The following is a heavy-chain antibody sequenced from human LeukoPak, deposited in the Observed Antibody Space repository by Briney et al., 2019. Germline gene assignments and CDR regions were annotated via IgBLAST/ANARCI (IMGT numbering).Heavy chain of an antibody. J-gene: IGHJ4*02. CDR1: GFTFSSYS. V-gene: IGHV3-30*14. CDR2: ISFDGSHK. Sequence: GRSLRLSCAASGFTFSSYSMHWVRQAPGKGLEWVAVISFDGSHKFYADSVKGRFTISRDNSKNTLYLQMNSLRAEDTAVYYCARGGYYFDYWGQGTLVTVSS. CDR3: ARGGYYFDY.